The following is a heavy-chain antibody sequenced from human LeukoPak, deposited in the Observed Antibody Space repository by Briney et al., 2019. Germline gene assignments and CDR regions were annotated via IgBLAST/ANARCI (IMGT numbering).Heavy chain of an antibody. D-gene: IGHD2-15*01. CDR3: ANVVVAATINWFDP. J-gene: IGHJ5*02. Sequence: SETLSLTCAVYGGSFSDYYWSWIRQPPGKGLEWIGEINHSGSTNYNPSLKSRVTISVDTSKNQFSLKLSSVTAADTAVYYCANVVVAATINWFDPWGQGTLVTVSS. V-gene: IGHV4-34*01. CDR2: INHSGST. CDR1: GGSFSDYY.